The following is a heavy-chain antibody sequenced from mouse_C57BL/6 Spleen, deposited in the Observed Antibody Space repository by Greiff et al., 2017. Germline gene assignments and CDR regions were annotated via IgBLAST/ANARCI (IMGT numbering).Heavy chain of an antibody. Sequence: EVMLVESGGGLVQPGGSLSLSCAASGFTFTDYYMSWVRQPPGKALEWLGFIRNKANGYTTEYSASVKVRFTISRDNSQSILYLQMNALRAEDSATYYCARYGNFHYYAMDYWGQGTSVTVSS. V-gene: IGHV7-3*01. CDR3: ARYGNFHYYAMDY. J-gene: IGHJ4*01. CDR1: GFTFTDYY. D-gene: IGHD2-1*01. CDR2: IRNKANGYTT.